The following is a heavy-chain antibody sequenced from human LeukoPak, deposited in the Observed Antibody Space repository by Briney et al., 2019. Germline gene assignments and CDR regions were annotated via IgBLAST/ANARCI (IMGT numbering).Heavy chain of an antibody. CDR3: ARGGQGGSYDY. CDR2: INWNGGST. D-gene: IGHD1-26*01. Sequence: GGSLRLSCVASGFTFEDYGMIWVRQAPGKGLEWLSDINWNGGSTGYADSVKGRFTISRDNAKNSLYLQMNSLRAEDTALHYCARGGQGGSYDYWGQGTLVTVSS. V-gene: IGHV3-20*04. CDR1: GFTFEDYG. J-gene: IGHJ4*02.